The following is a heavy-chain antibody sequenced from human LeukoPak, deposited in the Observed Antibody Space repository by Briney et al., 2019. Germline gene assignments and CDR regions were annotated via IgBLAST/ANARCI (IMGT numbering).Heavy chain of an antibody. CDR3: ARGTITMVRGVIIRWTNWFDP. CDR1: GFTFSSYS. CDR2: ISSSSSYI. J-gene: IGHJ5*02. D-gene: IGHD3-10*01. Sequence: GGSLRLSCAASGFTFSSYSMNWVRQAPGKGLEWVSSISSSSSYIYYADSVKGRFTISRDNAKNSLYLQMNSLRAEDTAVYYCARGTITMVRGVIIRWTNWFDPWGQGTLVTVSS. V-gene: IGHV3-21*01.